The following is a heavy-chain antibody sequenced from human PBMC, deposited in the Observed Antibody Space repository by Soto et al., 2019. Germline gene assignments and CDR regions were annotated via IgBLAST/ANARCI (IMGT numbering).Heavy chain of an antibody. V-gene: IGHV1-8*01. CDR3: ARGSLRFLEWLVYWFDT. CDR1: GYTFTSYD. J-gene: IGHJ5*02. CDR2: MNPNSGNT. Sequence: ASVKVSCKASGYTFTSYDINWVRQATGQGLEWMGWMNPNSGNTGYAQKFQGRVTMTRNTSISTAYMELSSLRSEDTAVYYCARGSLRFLEWLVYWFDTWGQGTLVTVSS. D-gene: IGHD3-3*01.